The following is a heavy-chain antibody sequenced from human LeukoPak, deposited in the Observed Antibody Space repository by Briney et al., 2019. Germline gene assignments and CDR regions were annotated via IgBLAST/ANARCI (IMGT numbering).Heavy chain of an antibody. CDR3: ARVSRLWWARDI. J-gene: IGHJ3*02. V-gene: IGHV4-34*01. CDR2: INHSGST. Sequence: SETLSLTCAVYGGSFSAYYWSWISQPPGKGLEWIGEINHSGSTNYNPSLKSRVNISVDTSKNQFSLKLSSVTAADTAVYYCARVSRLWWARDIWGQGTMVTVSS. D-gene: IGHD2-21*01. CDR1: GGSFSAYY.